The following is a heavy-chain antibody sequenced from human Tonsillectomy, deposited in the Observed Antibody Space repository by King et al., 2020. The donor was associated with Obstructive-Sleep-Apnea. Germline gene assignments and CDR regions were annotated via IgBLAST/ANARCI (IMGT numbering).Heavy chain of an antibody. J-gene: IGHJ6*02. CDR3: AHLLDAVVVPAGDLAYYYDYGMDV. CDR1: GFSLSTSGVG. D-gene: IGHD2-2*01. Sequence: TLKESGPTLVKPTQTLTLTCTFSGFSLSTSGVGVGWVRQPPGKALEWLALIYWDDDKRYSPSLKSRLTITKDTSKNQVVLTMTNMDPVDTATYYCAHLLDAVVVPAGDLAYYYDYGMDVWGQGTTVTVSS. CDR2: IYWDDDK. V-gene: IGHV2-5*02.